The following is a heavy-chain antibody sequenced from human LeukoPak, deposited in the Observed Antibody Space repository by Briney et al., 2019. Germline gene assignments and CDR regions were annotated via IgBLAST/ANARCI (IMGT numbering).Heavy chain of an antibody. V-gene: IGHV4-34*01. CDR3: ARDNSVEDTAWWFDP. Sequence: PSETLSLTCAVYGGSFSGYYRSWIRQPPGKGLEWIGEINHSGSTNYNPSLKSRVTISVDTSKNQFSLKLSSVTAADTAVYYCARDNSVEDTAWWFDPWGQGTLVTVSS. CDR1: GGSFSGYY. D-gene: IGHD4-23*01. CDR2: INHSGST. J-gene: IGHJ5*02.